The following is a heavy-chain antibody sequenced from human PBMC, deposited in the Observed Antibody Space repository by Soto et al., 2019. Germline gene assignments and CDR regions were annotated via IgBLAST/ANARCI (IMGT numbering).Heavy chain of an antibody. Sequence: QVQLVESGGGVVQPGRSLRLSCAASGFTFSSYGMHWVRQAPGKGLEWVAVISYDGSNKYYADSVKGRFTISRDNSKNTLYLQMNSLRAEDTAVYYCAKNRAIVATIGGAENWGQGTLVTVSS. CDR3: AKNRAIVATIGGAEN. CDR1: GFTFSSYG. J-gene: IGHJ4*02. CDR2: ISYDGSNK. D-gene: IGHD5-12*01. V-gene: IGHV3-30*18.